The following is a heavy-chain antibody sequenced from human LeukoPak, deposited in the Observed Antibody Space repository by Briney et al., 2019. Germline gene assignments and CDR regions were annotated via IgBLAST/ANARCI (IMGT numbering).Heavy chain of an antibody. J-gene: IGHJ6*02. CDR3: ARVHHYYYGMDV. CDR2: IYYSGST. CDR1: GGSISSYY. V-gene: IGHV4-59*01. Sequence: ETLSLTCTVSGGSISSYYWSWIRQPPGKGLEWIGYIYYSGSTNYNPSLKSRVTISVDTSKNQFSLKLSSVTAADTAVYYCARVHHYYYGMDVWGQGTTVTVSS.